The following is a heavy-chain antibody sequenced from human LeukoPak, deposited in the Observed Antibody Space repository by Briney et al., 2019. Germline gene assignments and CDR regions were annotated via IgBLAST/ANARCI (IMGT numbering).Heavy chain of an antibody. CDR3: TRRDYGDYDYFDY. V-gene: IGHV3-73*01. J-gene: IGHJ4*02. D-gene: IGHD4-17*01. CDR2: IRSKANSYAT. Sequence: GGSLRLSCAASGFTFSGYAMHWVRQASGKGLEWVGRIRSKANSYATAYAASVKGRFTISRDDSKNTAYLQMNSLKTEDTAVYYCTRRDYGDYDYFDYWGQGTLVTVSS. CDR1: GFTFSGYA.